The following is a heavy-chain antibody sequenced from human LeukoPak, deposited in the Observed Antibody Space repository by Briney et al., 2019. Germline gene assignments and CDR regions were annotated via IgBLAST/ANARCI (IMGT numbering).Heavy chain of an antibody. V-gene: IGHV3-21*01. CDR2: ISSSSSYI. J-gene: IGHJ4*02. CDR1: GFTFSSYS. CDR3: ARVYYYDSSGYPPFDY. Sequence: GGSLRPSCAASGFTFSSYSMKWVRQAPGKGLEWVLSISSSSSYIYYADSVKGLFTISRDNAKNSLYLQMNSLRAEDTVVFYCARVYYYDSSGYPPFDYWGQGTLVTVSS. D-gene: IGHD3-22*01.